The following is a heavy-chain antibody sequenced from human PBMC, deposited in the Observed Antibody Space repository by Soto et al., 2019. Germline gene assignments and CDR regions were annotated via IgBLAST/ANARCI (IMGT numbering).Heavy chain of an antibody. J-gene: IGHJ4*02. D-gene: IGHD4-4*01. Sequence: PGGSLRLSCSASGFTFSTFAVHWVRQAPGKGLEWVAVISADGTNKYYADSVKGRFTISRDNSKNTLFLQMDSLRTEDTAMYYCARAPTYSFDYWGQGNLVTVSS. CDR3: ARAPTYSFDY. CDR2: ISADGTNK. CDR1: GFTFSTFA. V-gene: IGHV3-30-3*01.